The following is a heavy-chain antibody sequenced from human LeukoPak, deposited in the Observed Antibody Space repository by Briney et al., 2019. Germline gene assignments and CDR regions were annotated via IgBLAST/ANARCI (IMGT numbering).Heavy chain of an antibody. J-gene: IGHJ4*02. CDR1: GASISSGSYY. D-gene: IGHD1-26*01. V-gene: IGHV4-61*01. Sequence: SETLSLTCTVSGASISSGSYYWSWIRQPPGKGLEWIGYIYYSGSTNYNPSLKSRVTISVDTSKNQFSLKLSSVTAADTAVYYCARVARIVGAALGYWGQGTLVTVSS. CDR3: ARVARIVGAALGY. CDR2: IYYSGST.